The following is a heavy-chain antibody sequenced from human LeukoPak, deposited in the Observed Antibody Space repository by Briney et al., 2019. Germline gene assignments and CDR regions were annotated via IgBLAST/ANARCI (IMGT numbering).Heavy chain of an antibody. CDR3: ATRAGSFNWFDP. D-gene: IGHD6-19*01. V-gene: IGHV1-24*01. CDR2: FDPEDGET. J-gene: IGHJ5*02. Sequence: RASVKVSCKVSGYTLTELSMHWVRQAPGKGLEWMGGFDPEDGETIYAQKFQGRVTMTEDTSTDTAYMELCSLRSEDTAVYYCATRAGSFNWFDPWGQGTLVTVSS. CDR1: GYTLTELS.